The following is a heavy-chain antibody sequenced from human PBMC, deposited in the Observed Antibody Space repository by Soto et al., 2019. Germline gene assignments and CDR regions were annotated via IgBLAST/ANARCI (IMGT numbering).Heavy chain of an antibody. CDR3: ATGGYYDILTGYSYMDV. CDR1: GFTFSSYA. V-gene: IGHV3-23*01. D-gene: IGHD3-9*01. CDR2: ISGSGGST. J-gene: IGHJ6*03. Sequence: GGSLRLSCAASGFTFSSYAMSWVRQAPGKGLEWVSAISGSGGSTYYADSVKGRFTISRDNSKNTLYLQMNSLRAEDTAVYYCATGGYYDILTGYSYMDVWGKGTTVTVSS.